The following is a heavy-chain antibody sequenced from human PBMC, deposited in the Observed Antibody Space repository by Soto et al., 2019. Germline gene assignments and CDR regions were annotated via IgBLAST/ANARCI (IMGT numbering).Heavy chain of an antibody. D-gene: IGHD1-1*01. V-gene: IGHV4-39*01. J-gene: IGHJ6*02. Sequence: QLQLQESGPGLVKPSGTLSLTCTVSGGSISSSSYYWGWIRQPPGKGLEWIGSIYYSGSTYYNPSLKSRVTISVDTSKNQFSLKLSSVTAADTAVYYCASQNNPYYYYGMDVWGQGTTVTVSS. CDR2: IYYSGST. CDR3: ASQNNPYYYYGMDV. CDR1: GGSISSSSYY.